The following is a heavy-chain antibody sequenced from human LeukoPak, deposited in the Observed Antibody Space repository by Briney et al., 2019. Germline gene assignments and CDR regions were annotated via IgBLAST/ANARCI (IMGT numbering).Heavy chain of an antibody. Sequence: PSETLSLICAVYGGSFSGYYWSWVRQPPGKGLEWIGEINHSGSTNYNPSLKSRVTISVDTSKNQFSLKLSSVTAADTAVYYCARVPPRLPSASRAMVRGVAGNWFDPWGQGTLVTVSS. CDR3: ARVPPRLPSASRAMVRGVAGNWFDP. CDR1: GGSFSGYY. J-gene: IGHJ5*02. CDR2: INHSGST. D-gene: IGHD3-10*01. V-gene: IGHV4-34*01.